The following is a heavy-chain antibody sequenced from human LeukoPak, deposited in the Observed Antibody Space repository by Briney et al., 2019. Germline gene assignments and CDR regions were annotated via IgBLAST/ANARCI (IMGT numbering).Heavy chain of an antibody. V-gene: IGHV3-30*18. CDR1: EFTFNHYA. CDR2: ISYDGTNK. CDR3: AKGGISGYTYGLIYFDY. D-gene: IGHD5-18*01. Sequence: PGGSLRLSCAASEFTFNHYAMHWVRQAPGKGLEWVAAISYDGTNKYYADSVKGRFTISRDNSKNTLFLQMNSLRAEDTAVYHCAKGGISGYTYGLIYFDYWGQGTPVSVTS. J-gene: IGHJ4*02.